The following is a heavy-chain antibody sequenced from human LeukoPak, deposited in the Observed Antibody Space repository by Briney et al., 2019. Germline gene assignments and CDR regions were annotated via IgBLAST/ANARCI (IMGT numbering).Heavy chain of an antibody. J-gene: IGHJ4*02. CDR3: ARDREPVSYGEEAFDY. Sequence: GGSLRLPCAASGFTFSRYAMQWIRQAPGKGLEWVAVISYDGSTKFYADSVTGRFTISRDSSKNIVYLQMSSLRAEDTAVYYCARDREPVSYGEEAFDYWGQGTQVTVSS. CDR1: GFTFSRYA. CDR2: ISYDGSTK. V-gene: IGHV3-30-3*01. D-gene: IGHD4-17*01.